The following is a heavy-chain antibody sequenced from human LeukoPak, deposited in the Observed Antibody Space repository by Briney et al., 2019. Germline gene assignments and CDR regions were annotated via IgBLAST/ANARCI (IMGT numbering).Heavy chain of an antibody. CDR1: GFTFSSYS. V-gene: IGHV3-48*01. J-gene: IGHJ3*02. CDR3: AKDLVWTTVTSDAFDI. D-gene: IGHD4-17*01. CDR2: ISSSSSTI. Sequence: GGSLRLSCAASGFTFSSYSMNWVRQAPGKGLEWVSYISSSSSTIYYADSVKGRFTISRDNSKNTLYLQMNSLRAEDTAVYYCAKDLVWTTVTSDAFDIWGQGTMVTVSS.